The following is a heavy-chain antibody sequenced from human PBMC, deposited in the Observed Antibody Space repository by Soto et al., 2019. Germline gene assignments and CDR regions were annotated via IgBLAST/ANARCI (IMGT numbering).Heavy chain of an antibody. J-gene: IGHJ4*02. CDR3: ARLANPYYFDL. CDR1: GGSFSPNY. CDR2: VYHTGST. V-gene: IGHV4-34*01. Sequence: PSETLSLTCTVSGGSFSPNYWSWIRQPPGTGLEWIGQVYHTGSTYYNPALKSRVTMSLDKSNNQFSLNLNSVTAADTAIYYCARLANPYYFDLWGQGDLVTVS.